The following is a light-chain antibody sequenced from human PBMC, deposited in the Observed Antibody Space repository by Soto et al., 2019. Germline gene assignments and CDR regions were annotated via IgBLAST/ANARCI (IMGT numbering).Light chain of an antibody. CDR3: QQYGSFALT. CDR1: QSVSSSY. Sequence: EIVLTQSPGTLSLSPGERATLSCRASQSVSSSYLAWYQQKPGQAPRLLIYGASSRATGIPDRFSGSGSGTDFTLTISRLEPEDFAVYYCQQYGSFALTFCGGTKVEIK. CDR2: GAS. V-gene: IGKV3-20*01. J-gene: IGKJ4*01.